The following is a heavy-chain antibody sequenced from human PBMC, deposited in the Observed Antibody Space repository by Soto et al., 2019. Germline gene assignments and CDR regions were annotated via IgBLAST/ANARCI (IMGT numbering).Heavy chain of an antibody. CDR1: GLSITSNND. CDR3: ARGRGRYGSGSYYNG. CDR2: RSHSGST. V-gene: IGHV4-38-2*01. Sequence: SETLSLTCGVSGLSITSNNDWAWIRQSPGKGLEWIGSRSHSGSTYYNPSLSSRVTISVDTSKNQFSLKLSSVTAADTAVYYCARGRGRYGSGSYYNGWGQATLVTVSS. D-gene: IGHD3-10*01. J-gene: IGHJ4*02.